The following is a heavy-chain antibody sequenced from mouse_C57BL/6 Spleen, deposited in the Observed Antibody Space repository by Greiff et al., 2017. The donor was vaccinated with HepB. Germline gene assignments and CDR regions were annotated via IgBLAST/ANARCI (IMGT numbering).Heavy chain of an antibody. CDR3: ARDGYPGDAMDY. CDR2: ISYSGST. Sequence: VQLKESGPGMVKPSQSLSLTCTVTGYSITSGYDWHWIRHFPGNKLEWMGYISYSGSTNYNPSLKSRISITHDTSKNHFFLKLNSVTTEDTATYYGARDGYPGDAMDYWGQGTSVTVSS. J-gene: IGHJ4*01. CDR1: GYSITSGYD. V-gene: IGHV3-1*01. D-gene: IGHD2-2*01.